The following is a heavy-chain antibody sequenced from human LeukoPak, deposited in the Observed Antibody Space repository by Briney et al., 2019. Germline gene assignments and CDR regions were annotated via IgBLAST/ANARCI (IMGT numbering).Heavy chain of an antibody. Sequence: SSETLSLTCTVSGGSISSYYWSWIRQPPGKGLEWIGYIYYSGSTNYNPSLKSRVTISVDTSKNQFSLKLSSVTAADTAVYYCARDGPYGYNYWGQEPWSPSPQ. CDR2: IYYSGST. D-gene: IGHD5-18*01. V-gene: IGHV4-59*01. J-gene: IGHJ4*01. CDR1: GGSISSYY. CDR3: ARDGPYGYNY.